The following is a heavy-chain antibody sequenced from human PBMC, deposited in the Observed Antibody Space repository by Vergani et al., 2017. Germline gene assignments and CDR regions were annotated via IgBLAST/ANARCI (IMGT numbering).Heavy chain of an antibody. V-gene: IGHV1-69*01. CDR3: AANTTVIPPDDYYYYYMDV. CDR1: GGTFSSYA. D-gene: IGHD2/OR15-2a*01. CDR2: IIPIFGTA. Sequence: QVQLVQSGAEVKKPGSSVKVSCKASGGTFSSYAISWVRQAPGQGLEWMGGIIPIFGTAKYAQKFQGRVMITADEYTSTAYMELISLSSEDTAVYYCAANTTVIPPDDYYYYYMDVWGKGTTVTVSS. J-gene: IGHJ6*03.